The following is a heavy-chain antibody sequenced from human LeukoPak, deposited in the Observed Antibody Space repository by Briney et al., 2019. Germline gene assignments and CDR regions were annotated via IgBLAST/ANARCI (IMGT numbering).Heavy chain of an antibody. J-gene: IGHJ3*01. Sequence: GGSLRLSCVASGIAFRNYAMTWVRQAPGKGLEWVSSITGSGTTTRYADSVKGRLTISRDNSVDTPYLQVNSLSAEDTAVYYCGIDPNGDYIGAFDFWGQGTKVTASS. V-gene: IGHV3-23*01. CDR1: GIAFRNYA. CDR2: ITGSGTTT. CDR3: GIDPNGDYIGAFDF. D-gene: IGHD4-17*01.